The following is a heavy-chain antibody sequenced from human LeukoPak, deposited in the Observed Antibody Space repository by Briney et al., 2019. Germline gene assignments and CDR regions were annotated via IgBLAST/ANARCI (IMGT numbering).Heavy chain of an antibody. Sequence: PSETLSLTCAVYGGPFSGYYWSWIRQSPGKGLEWIGEINQSGSTTYKPSLKSRVTISLDTSKNQFSLNLRSVTAADTAVYYCARHVSGDYGWLDVWGQGTTVTVSS. J-gene: IGHJ6*02. D-gene: IGHD4-17*01. CDR2: INQSGST. CDR1: GGPFSGYY. V-gene: IGHV4-34*01. CDR3: ARHVSGDYGWLDV.